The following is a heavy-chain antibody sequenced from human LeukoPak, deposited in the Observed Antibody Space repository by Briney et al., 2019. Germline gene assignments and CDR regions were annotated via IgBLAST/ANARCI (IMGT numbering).Heavy chain of an antibody. J-gene: IGHJ4*02. CDR2: IYSCCST. CDR3: ARAKFGPGSYYLYYFDY. CDR1: WFPLSRYV. V-gene: IGHV3-66*01. D-gene: IGHD3-10*01. Sequence: GGSLRHFCAASWFPLSRYVMRWVRPAPGKGLEVVSVIYSCCSTYYADSVKRRFTISRHNSKNTLYLQMNTLRAEDTAVYYCARAKFGPGSYYLYYFDYWGQGALVTVSS.